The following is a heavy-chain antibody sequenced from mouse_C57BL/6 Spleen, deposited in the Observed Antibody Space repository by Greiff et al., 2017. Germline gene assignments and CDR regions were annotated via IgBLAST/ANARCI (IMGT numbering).Heavy chain of an antibody. V-gene: IGHV1-85*01. CDR1: GYTFTSYD. J-gene: IGHJ1*03. CDR3: ARWRVITTVVAWYFDV. CDR2: IYPRDGST. D-gene: IGHD1-1*01. Sequence: QVQLQQSGPELVKPGASVKLSCKASGYTFTSYDINWVKQRPGQGLEWIGWIYPRDGSTKYNEKFKGKATLTVDTSSSTAYMERHGLTSEDSAVYVCARWRVITTVVAWYFDVWGTGTTGTVSS.